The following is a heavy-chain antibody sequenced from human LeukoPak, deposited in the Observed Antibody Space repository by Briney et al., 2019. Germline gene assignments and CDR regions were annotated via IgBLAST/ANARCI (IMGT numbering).Heavy chain of an antibody. J-gene: IGHJ6*02. Sequence: GGSLRLSCEASGFTVSSNYMSWVRQAPGQGLEWISVIYSGGSTYYADSVNGRLTISRDNSKNTLYLQMNSLRAEDTAVCYCARPWMWFERDVWGQGPTVTVPS. CDR3: ARPWMWFERDV. CDR1: GFTVSSNY. D-gene: IGHD2-21*01. CDR2: IYSGGST. V-gene: IGHV3-53*01.